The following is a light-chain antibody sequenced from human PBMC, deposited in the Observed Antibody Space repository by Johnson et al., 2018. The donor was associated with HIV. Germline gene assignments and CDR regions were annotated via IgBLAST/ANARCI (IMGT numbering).Light chain of an antibody. CDR3: GTWDSSLSAGV. CDR1: SSNIGNNY. J-gene: IGLJ1*01. V-gene: IGLV1-51*02. Sequence: QSVLTQSPSVSAATGQKVTISCSGSSSNIGNNYVSWYQQLPGTAPKLLIYENNKRPSGIPDRFSGSKSGTSATLGITGLQTGDEADYYCGTWDSSLSAGVFGTGTKVTVL. CDR2: ENN.